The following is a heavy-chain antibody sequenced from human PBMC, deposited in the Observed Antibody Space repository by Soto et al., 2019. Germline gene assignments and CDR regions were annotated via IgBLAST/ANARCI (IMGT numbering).Heavy chain of an antibody. CDR1: GGSISGYY. V-gene: IGHV4-59*01. CDR3: ARDRSNRGWYSDL. CDR2: IHYSGST. Sequence: QVQLQESGPGLVKPSETLSLTCTVSGGSISGYYWSWIRQPPGKGLEWIGYIHYSGSTNYNPSLRSRVTISMDTSKNQFSLKLTTVTAADTAVYYCARDRSNRGWYSDLWGRGTLVTVSS. J-gene: IGHJ2*01. D-gene: IGHD2-2*01.